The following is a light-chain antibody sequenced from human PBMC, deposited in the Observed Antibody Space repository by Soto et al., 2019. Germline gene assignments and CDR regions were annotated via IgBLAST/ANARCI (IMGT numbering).Light chain of an antibody. J-gene: IGKJ1*01. CDR3: LLDYAYFWA. CDR2: AAS. CDR1: QGIRSA. V-gene: IGKV1-6*01. Sequence: AILVTQSPSSLSASVGDRVTITCRTSQGIRSALGWYQQKPGKVPKLLIYAASTLQSGVPSRFSGSGSGRDVTLTISSLQPEDFATYYCLLDYAYFWAFGQGTKVEIK.